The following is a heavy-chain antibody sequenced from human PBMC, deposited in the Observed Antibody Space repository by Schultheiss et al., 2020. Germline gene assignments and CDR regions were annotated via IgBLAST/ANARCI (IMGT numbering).Heavy chain of an antibody. D-gene: IGHD2-8*01. CDR1: GFTFTNYA. CDR2: ISYDGSNK. CDR3: ARDCLINNYYYGMDV. V-gene: IGHV3-30*04. Sequence: GGSLRLSCAASGFTFTNYAIHWVRQAPGKGLNWVAVISYDGSNKYYADSVKGRFTISRDNSKNTLYLQMNSLRAEDTAVYYCARDCLINNYYYGMDVWGQGTTVTVSS. J-gene: IGHJ6*02.